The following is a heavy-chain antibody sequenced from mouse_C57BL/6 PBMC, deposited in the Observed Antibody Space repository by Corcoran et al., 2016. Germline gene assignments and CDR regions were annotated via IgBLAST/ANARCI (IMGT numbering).Heavy chain of an antibody. CDR1: GYAFSSYW. Sequence: QVQLQQSGAELVKPGASVKISCKASGYAFSSYWMNWVKQRPGKGLEWIGQIYPGDGDTNYNGKFKGKATLTADKSSSTAYMPLSSLTSEDSAVYFCARDGDLTKSHAMDYWGQGTSVTVSS. J-gene: IGHJ4*01. D-gene: IGHD1-3*01. V-gene: IGHV1-80*01. CDR3: ARDGDLTKSHAMDY. CDR2: IYPGDGDT.